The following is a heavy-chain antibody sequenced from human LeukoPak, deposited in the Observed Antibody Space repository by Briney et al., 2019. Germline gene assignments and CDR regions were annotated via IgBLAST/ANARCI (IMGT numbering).Heavy chain of an antibody. CDR1: GHTLIELS. Sequence: ASVKVSCKISGHTLIELSMHWVRQVPGQGLEWVGGFDPEKDEIVYAEKFQGRVTMTEDTTTATVYLELSSLRSEDTAVYYCASYCGGDCPFDYWGQGTLVTVSS. CDR3: ASYCGGDCPFDY. J-gene: IGHJ4*02. CDR2: FDPEKDEI. V-gene: IGHV1-24*01. D-gene: IGHD2-21*01.